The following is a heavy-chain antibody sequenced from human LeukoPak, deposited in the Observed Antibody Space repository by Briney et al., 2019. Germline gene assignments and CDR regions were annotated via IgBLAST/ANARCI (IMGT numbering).Heavy chain of an antibody. CDR1: GFTFSSYW. CDR3: ARARIDYYGSGSYFSGDHYNWFDP. CDR2: IKQDGSEK. J-gene: IGHJ5*02. Sequence: PGGSLRLSCAASGFTFSSYWMSWVRQAPGKGLEWVANIKQDGSEKYYVDSVKGRFTISRDNAKNSLYLQMNSLRAEDTAVYYCARARIDYYGSGSYFSGDHYNWFDPWGQGTLVTVSS. D-gene: IGHD3-10*01. V-gene: IGHV3-7*01.